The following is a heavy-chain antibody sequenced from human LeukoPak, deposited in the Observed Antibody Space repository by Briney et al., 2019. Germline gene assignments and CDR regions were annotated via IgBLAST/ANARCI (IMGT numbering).Heavy chain of an antibody. CDR3: ARESNPAVASFQH. J-gene: IGHJ1*01. Sequence: SETLSLTCAVSGGSISSSNWWSWVRQPPGKGLGWIGEIYHSGSTNYNPSLKSRVTISVDKSKNQFSLKLSSVTAADTAVYYCARESNPAVASFQHWGQGTLVTVSS. D-gene: IGHD6-19*01. CDR2: IYHSGST. CDR1: GGSISSSNW. V-gene: IGHV4-4*02.